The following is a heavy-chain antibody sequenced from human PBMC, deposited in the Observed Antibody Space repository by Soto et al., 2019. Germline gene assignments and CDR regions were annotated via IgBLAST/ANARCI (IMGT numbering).Heavy chain of an antibody. Sequence: PGGSLRLSCAASGFIFSDYAMHWVRQAPGKGLEWVAVISYGGDNKYYADSVRGRFAISRDNLKNTLDLQMNSLNPEDTAVYHCAKARNSTSWYGLEADFWGQGTLVTVSS. J-gene: IGHJ4*02. V-gene: IGHV3-30*09. CDR2: ISYGGDNK. D-gene: IGHD6-13*01. CDR1: GFIFSDYA. CDR3: AKARNSTSWYGLEADF.